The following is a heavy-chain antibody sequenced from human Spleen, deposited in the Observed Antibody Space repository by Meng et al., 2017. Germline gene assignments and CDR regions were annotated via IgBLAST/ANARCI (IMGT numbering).Heavy chain of an antibody. CDR2: LGAHDGDT. D-gene: IGHD3-10*01. CDR1: DYTFTGYG. CDR3: ARGTPGRSYSDY. V-gene: IGHV1-18*01. Sequence: QVQPVQSGPEVKKPGASVKVPCKASDYTFTGYGVSWVRQAPGQGLEWMAWLGAHDGDTSHAPKFQGRVTVSADRPTATAYMELRSLRSDDTAVYYCARGTPGRSYSDYWGQGTLVTASS. J-gene: IGHJ4*02.